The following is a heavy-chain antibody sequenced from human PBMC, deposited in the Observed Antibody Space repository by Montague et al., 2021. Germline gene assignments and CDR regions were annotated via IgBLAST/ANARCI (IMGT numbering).Heavy chain of an antibody. Sequence: SETLSLTCTVSGGSISSTSHYWDWIRQPPGKGLEWIGTFYPGGNTYYNPALKSRVSISADTSNNQFSLKLHSVTAADTAVYYGVVTPSLYYHGMDVWGQGTTVTVSS. CDR3: VVTPSLYYHGMDV. D-gene: IGHD4-23*01. V-gene: IGHV4-39*01. CDR2: FYPGGNT. J-gene: IGHJ6*02. CDR1: GGSISSTSHY.